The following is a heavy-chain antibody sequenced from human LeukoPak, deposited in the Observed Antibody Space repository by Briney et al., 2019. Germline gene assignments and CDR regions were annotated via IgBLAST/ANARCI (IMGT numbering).Heavy chain of an antibody. J-gene: IGHJ4*02. CDR3: ARHGGLRRDGYNGDLDY. D-gene: IGHD5-24*01. Sequence: GESLKISCKGSGYSFTSYWIGWVRQMPGKGLEWMGSIYPGDSDTRYSPSFQGQVTISADKSISPAYLQWSSLKASDTAMYYCARHGGLRRDGYNGDLDYWGQGTLVTVSS. CDR2: IYPGDSDT. CDR1: GYSFTSYW. V-gene: IGHV5-51*01.